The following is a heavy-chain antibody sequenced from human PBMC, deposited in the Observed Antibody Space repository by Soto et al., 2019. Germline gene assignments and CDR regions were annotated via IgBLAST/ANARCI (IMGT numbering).Heavy chain of an antibody. D-gene: IGHD3-10*01. Sequence: EVQLLESGGGLEQPGGSLRLSCGVSGFTFNDFEMNWVRQAPGKGPEWLAYIDGSGATKKYADSVRGRFTISRDNPNNSLFLQMSSLSSADTAIYYCARGFGRFNYWGQGTLVSVSS. CDR2: IDGSGATK. V-gene: IGHV3-48*03. CDR3: ARGFGRFNY. CDR1: GFTFNDFE. J-gene: IGHJ4*02.